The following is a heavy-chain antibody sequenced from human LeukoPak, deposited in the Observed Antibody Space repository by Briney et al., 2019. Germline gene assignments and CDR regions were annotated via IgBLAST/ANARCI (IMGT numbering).Heavy chain of an antibody. CDR3: AREYSYGSYFDY. CDR1: GYTFTGYY. Sequence: ASVKVSCKASGYTFTGYYIHWVRQAPGQGLEWMGWINPNSGGTNFAQNFQGRVTMTRDTSISTAYMELSRLRSDDTAVYYCAREYSYGSYFDYRGQGTLVTVSS. V-gene: IGHV1-2*02. D-gene: IGHD5-18*01. CDR2: INPNSGGT. J-gene: IGHJ4*02.